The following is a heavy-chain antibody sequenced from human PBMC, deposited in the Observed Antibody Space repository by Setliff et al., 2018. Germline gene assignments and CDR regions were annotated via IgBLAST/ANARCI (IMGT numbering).Heavy chain of an antibody. CDR1: GGSFSGYY. D-gene: IGHD4-17*01. V-gene: IGHV4-34*01. CDR2: INHSGSS. Sequence: SETLSLTCAVYGGSFSGYYWTWIRQPPGKGLEWIGEINHSGSSNNNPSLKGRVSISVDTYKKQFYLKLTSVTAADTAVYYCARYGTEYGDYEIPGDVWGKGTTVTVSS. J-gene: IGHJ6*04. CDR3: ARYGTEYGDYEIPGDV.